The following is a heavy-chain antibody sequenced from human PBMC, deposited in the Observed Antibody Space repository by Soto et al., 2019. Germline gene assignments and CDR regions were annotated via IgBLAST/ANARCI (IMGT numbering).Heavy chain of an antibody. Sequence: SETLSLTCTVSGGSISSSSYYWGWIRQPPGKGLEWIGSIYYSGSTYYNPSLKSRVTISVDTSKNQFSLKLSSVTAADTAVYYCARATWRRTAIFGVAIYPNWFDPWGQGTLVTVSS. CDR3: ARATWRRTAIFGVAIYPNWFDP. D-gene: IGHD3-3*01. CDR2: IYYSGST. CDR1: GGSISSSSYY. J-gene: IGHJ5*02. V-gene: IGHV4-39*01.